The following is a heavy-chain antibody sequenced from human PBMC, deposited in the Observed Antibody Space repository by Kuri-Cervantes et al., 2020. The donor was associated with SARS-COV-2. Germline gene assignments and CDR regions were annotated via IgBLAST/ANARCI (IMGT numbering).Heavy chain of an antibody. CDR1: GGSISSSSYY. CDR2: IYYSGST. J-gene: IGHJ6*03. Sequence: GSLRLSCTVSGGSISSSSYYWGWIRQPPGKGLEWIGSIYYSGSTYCNPSLKSRVTISVDTSKNQFSLKLSSVTAADTAVYYCRYSGWSGPYYYYMDVWGKGTTVTVSS. CDR3: RYSGWSGPYYYYMDV. V-gene: IGHV4-39*01. D-gene: IGHD3-3*01.